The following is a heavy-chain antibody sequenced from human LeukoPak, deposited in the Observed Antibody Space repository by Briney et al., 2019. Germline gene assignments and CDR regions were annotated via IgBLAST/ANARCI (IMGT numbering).Heavy chain of an antibody. J-gene: IGHJ4*02. CDR3: ARHWIGYSSSWYLGKDHTFDY. Sequence: SQTMSLTCTVSGRSISSRSYYWGRIRQPPGKGLEWIGSIYYSGSTYYNPSLKSRVTISLDPSKNQFSLKLSSVTAADTAVYYCARHWIGYSSSWYLGKDHTFDYWGQGTLVTVSS. CDR1: GRSISSRSYY. D-gene: IGHD6-13*01. V-gene: IGHV4-39*01. CDR2: IYYSGST.